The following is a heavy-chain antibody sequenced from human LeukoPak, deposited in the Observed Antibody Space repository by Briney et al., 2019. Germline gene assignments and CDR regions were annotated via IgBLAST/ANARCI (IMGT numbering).Heavy chain of an antibody. CDR3: ANPGSPYYYDSSDAFDI. J-gene: IGHJ3*02. CDR2: ISGSGGST. CDR1: GFIFSDVW. V-gene: IGHV3-23*01. D-gene: IGHD3-22*01. Sequence: GGSLRLSCAGSGFIFSDVWMSWVRQAPGKGLEWVSAISGSGGSTYYADSVKGRFTISRDNSKNTLYLQMNSLRAEDTAVYYCANPGSPYYYDSSDAFDIWGQGTMVTVSS.